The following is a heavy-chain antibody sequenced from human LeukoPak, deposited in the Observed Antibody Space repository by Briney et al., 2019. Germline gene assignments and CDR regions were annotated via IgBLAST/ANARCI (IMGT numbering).Heavy chain of an antibody. CDR3: ATQSITLVVVISPFDY. CDR2: IQDDGATT. V-gene: IGHV3-30*02. J-gene: IGHJ4*02. CDR1: GFTFSTFP. Sequence: PGGSLRLSCAASGFTFSTFPMHWVRQAPGKGLKWVALIQDDGATTNYADSVRGRFTISRDNSKSTMYLQMNSLKPDDTAVYYCATQSITLVVVISPFDYWGQGTLVTVSS. D-gene: IGHD3-22*01.